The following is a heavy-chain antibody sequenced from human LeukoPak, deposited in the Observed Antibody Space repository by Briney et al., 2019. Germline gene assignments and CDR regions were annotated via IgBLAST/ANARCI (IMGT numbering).Heavy chain of an antibody. CDR3: ARDLSQLLLSY. CDR1: GGTFSSYA. D-gene: IGHD2-2*01. J-gene: IGHJ4*02. CDR2: IIPIFGTA. Sequence: SVNVSCKASGGTFSSYAISWVRQAPGQGLEWMGGIIPIFGTANYAQKFQGRVTITADESTSTAYMELSSLRSEDTAVYYCARDLSQLLLSYWGQGTLVTVSS. V-gene: IGHV1-69*13.